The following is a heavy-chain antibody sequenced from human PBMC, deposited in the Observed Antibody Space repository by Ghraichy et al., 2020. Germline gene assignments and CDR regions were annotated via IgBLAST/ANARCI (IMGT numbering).Heavy chain of an antibody. CDR2: IKQDGSEK. J-gene: IGHJ6*02. V-gene: IGHV3-7*01. CDR3: ASDGQWLENYYYYYGMDV. CDR1: GFTFSSYW. D-gene: IGHD6-19*01. Sequence: GGSLRLSCAASGFTFSSYWMSWVRQAPGKGLEWVANIKQDGSEKYYVDSVKGRFTISRDNAKNSLYLQMNSLRAEDTAVYYCASDGQWLENYYYYYGMDVWVQGTTVTVSS.